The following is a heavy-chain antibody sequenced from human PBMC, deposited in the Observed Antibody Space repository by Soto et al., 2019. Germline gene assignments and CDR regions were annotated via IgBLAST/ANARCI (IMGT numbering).Heavy chain of an antibody. V-gene: IGHV3-48*02. CDR1: GFTFSSYS. Sequence: GGSLRLSCAASGFTFSSYSMNWVRQAPGKGLEWVSYISSSSSTIYYADSVKGRFTISRDNAKNSLYLQMNSLRDEDTAVYYCARGPVTIFGVVINNWFDPWGQGTLVTVSS. J-gene: IGHJ5*02. CDR3: ARGPVTIFGVVINNWFDP. CDR2: ISSSSSTI. D-gene: IGHD3-3*01.